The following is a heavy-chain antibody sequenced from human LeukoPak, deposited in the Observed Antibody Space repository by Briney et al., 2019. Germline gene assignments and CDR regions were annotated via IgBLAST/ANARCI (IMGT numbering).Heavy chain of an antibody. CDR2: MNPNSGNT. D-gene: IGHD3-10*01. CDR1: GYTFTSYD. V-gene: IGHV1-8*01. J-gene: IGHJ4*02. Sequence: GASVKVSCKASGYTFTSYDINWVRQATGQGLEWMGWMNPNSGNTGNAQKFQGRVTMTRNTSISTAYMELSSLRSEDTAVYYCARGRRDSRQFDYWGQGILVTVSS. CDR3: ARGRRDSRQFDY.